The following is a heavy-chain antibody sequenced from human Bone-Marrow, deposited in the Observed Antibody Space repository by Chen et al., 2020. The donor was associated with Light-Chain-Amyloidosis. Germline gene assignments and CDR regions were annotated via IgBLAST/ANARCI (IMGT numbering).Heavy chain of an antibody. D-gene: IGHD3-10*01. V-gene: IGHV4-31*11. CDR3: ARSLRGWFDP. Sequence: QVQLQESGPGLVKPSQTLSLNCAVSGDSLSSSGYYWSWIRHHPGMGLEWIGNIYYDGTTSYSRSLKSRVSITSDMSKNQFSLRLSSVTAADTAVYYCARSLRGWFDPWGQGTLVTVSS. CDR2: IYYDGTT. J-gene: IGHJ5*02. CDR1: GDSLSSSGYY.